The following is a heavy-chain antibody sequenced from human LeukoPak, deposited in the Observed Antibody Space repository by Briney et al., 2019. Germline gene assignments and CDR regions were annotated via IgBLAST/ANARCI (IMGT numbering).Heavy chain of an antibody. D-gene: IGHD3-10*01. Sequence: PGGSLRLSCAASGFTFASYAMHWVRLAPGKGLEWVAVQSSDGSDKFYAASVRGRFTISRDNAKNSLYLQMNSLRAEDTAVYYCASLYGSGSYYIKHYYYYGMDVWGQGTTVTVSS. CDR3: ASLYGSGSYYIKHYYYYGMDV. J-gene: IGHJ6*02. CDR1: GFTFASYA. CDR2: QSSDGSDK. V-gene: IGHV3-30*07.